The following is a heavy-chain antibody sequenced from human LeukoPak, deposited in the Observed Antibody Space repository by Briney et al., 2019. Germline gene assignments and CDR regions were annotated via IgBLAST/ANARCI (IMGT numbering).Heavy chain of an antibody. D-gene: IGHD3-10*01. V-gene: IGHV3-11*04. Sequence: GGSLRLSCAASGFTFSDCYMTWIRQAPGKGLEWVSYITSSATTYYADSVKGRFTISRDNAKTSLYLQMNSLRAEDTALYYCAIRGSPMVRNYWGQGTLVTVSS. J-gene: IGHJ4*02. CDR1: GFTFSDCY. CDR3: AIRGSPMVRNY. CDR2: ITSSATT.